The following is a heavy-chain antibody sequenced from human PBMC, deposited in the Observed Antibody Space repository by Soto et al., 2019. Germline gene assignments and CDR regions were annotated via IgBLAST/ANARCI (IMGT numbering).Heavy chain of an antibody. CDR1: GFTFSSYG. CDR2: ISYDGSNK. CDR3: TTVQWEPGPLYGMDV. D-gene: IGHD1-26*01. J-gene: IGHJ6*02. Sequence: GGSLRLSCAASGFTFSSYGMHWVRQAPGKGLEWVAVISYDGSNKYYADSVKGRFTISRDNSKNTLYLQMNSLRAEDTAVYYCTTVQWEPGPLYGMDVWGQGTTVTVSS. V-gene: IGHV3-30*03.